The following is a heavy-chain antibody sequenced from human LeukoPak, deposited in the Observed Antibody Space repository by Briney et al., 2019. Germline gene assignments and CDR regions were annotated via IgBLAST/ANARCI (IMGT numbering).Heavy chain of an antibody. CDR1: GFTFSSYA. V-gene: IGHV3-23*01. CDR2: ICGSGGST. CDR3: AKVETAAAATLRGFDY. J-gene: IGHJ4*02. D-gene: IGHD6-13*01. Sequence: GGSLRLSCAASGFTFSSYAMSWVRQAPGKGLEWVSSICGSGGSTYYADSVKGRFTISRDNSKNTLYLKMNSLRAEPTAVYYCAKVETAAAATLRGFDYWGQGTLVTVSS.